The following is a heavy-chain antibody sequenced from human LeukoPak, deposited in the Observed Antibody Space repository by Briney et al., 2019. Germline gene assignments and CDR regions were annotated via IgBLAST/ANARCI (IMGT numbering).Heavy chain of an antibody. CDR3: ARDDASSSFTY. D-gene: IGHD3-16*01. CDR1: GFSFSDYW. V-gene: IGHV3-7*01. CDR2: IKPDGSQK. Sequence: GSLGLSCAASGFSFSDYWMDWLRQAPGKGLEWVASIKPDGSQKDYVDSVKGRFTISRDNAKNSLYLQMNSLRVEDTAVYYCARDDASSSFTYWGQGALVTVSS. J-gene: IGHJ4*02.